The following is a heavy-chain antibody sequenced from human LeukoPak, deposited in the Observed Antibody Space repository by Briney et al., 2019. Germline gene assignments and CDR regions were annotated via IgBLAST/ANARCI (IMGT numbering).Heavy chain of an antibody. CDR2: IYSGGST. CDR3: AREAHSTLGLYYFDY. V-gene: IGHV3-53*01. Sequence: GGSLRLSCAASGFTVSSNYMSWVRQAPGKGLEWVSVIYSGGSTYYADSVKGRFTISRDNSKNTLYLQMNSLRAEDTAVYYCAREAHSTLGLYYFDYWGQGTPVTVSS. J-gene: IGHJ4*02. D-gene: IGHD6-13*01. CDR1: GFTVSSNY.